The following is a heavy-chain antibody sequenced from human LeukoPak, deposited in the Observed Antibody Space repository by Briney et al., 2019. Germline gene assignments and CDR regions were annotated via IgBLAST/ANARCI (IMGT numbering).Heavy chain of an antibody. D-gene: IGHD6-13*01. V-gene: IGHV3-30*01. CDR2: ISYDGSNK. CDR3: AREVGAAAGPLDY. CDR1: GFTFSSYA. Sequence: GRSLRLSCAASGFTFSSYAMHWVHQAPGKGLEWVAVISYDGSNKYYADSVKGRFTISRDNSKNTLYLQMYSLRAEDTAVYYCAREVGAAAGPLDYWGQGTLVTVSS. J-gene: IGHJ4*02.